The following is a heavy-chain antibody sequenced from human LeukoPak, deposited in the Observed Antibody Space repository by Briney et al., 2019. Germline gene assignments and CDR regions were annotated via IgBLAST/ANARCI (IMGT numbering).Heavy chain of an antibody. D-gene: IGHD6-25*01. CDR3: AKYIRGYPSKLDY. J-gene: IGHJ4*02. V-gene: IGHV3-23*01. Sequence: RGCLRLSCAASGYTFSGYAVTWVRQAPGEGRGWVSVTSDKGGAIHYADSVKGGVTISRDNSKNTLYLQMNRLREQDTGVYYTAKYIRGYPSKLDYWGQETLVTVSS. CDR2: TSDKGGAI. CDR1: GYTFSGYA.